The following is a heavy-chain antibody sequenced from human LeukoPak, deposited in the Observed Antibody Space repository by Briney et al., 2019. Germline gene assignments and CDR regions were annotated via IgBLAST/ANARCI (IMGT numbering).Heavy chain of an antibody. J-gene: IGHJ4*02. CDR2: ISAYNGNT. CDR1: GYTFTSYG. Sequence: ASVKVSCKASGYTFTSYGLTWVRQAPGQGLEWLGWISAYNGNTNYAQKLHGRVTMTTDTSTSTAYMELRSLRSDDTAVYYCARTYGGYPDYWGQGTLVTVSS. D-gene: IGHD4-17*01. CDR3: ARTYGGYPDY. V-gene: IGHV1-18*01.